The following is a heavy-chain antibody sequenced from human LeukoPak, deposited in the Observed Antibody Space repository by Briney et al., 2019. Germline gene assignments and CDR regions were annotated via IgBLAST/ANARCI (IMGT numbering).Heavy chain of an antibody. D-gene: IGHD5-18*01. CDR2: ISSNGGST. Sequence: PGGSLRLSCAASGFTFSSNAMHWVRQAPGKGLEYVSAISSNGGSTYYANSVKGRFTISRDNSKNTLYLQMGSLRAEDMAVYYCARGRGYSYDWGQGTLVTVSS. V-gene: IGHV3-64*01. J-gene: IGHJ4*02. CDR1: GFTFSSNA. CDR3: ARGRGYSYD.